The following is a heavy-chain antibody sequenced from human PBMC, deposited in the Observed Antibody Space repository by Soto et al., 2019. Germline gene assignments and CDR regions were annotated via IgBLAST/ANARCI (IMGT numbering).Heavy chain of an antibody. Sequence: GGSLRLSCAASGFTFSSYAMSWVRQAPGKGLEWVSAISGSGGSTYYADSVKGRFTISRDNSKNTLYLQMNSLRAEDTAVYYCAKSPGPSGIAARPEGGYYYYYMDVWGKGTTVTVSS. CDR2: ISGSGGST. D-gene: IGHD6-6*01. CDR3: AKSPGPSGIAARPEGGYYYYYMDV. J-gene: IGHJ6*03. CDR1: GFTFSSYA. V-gene: IGHV3-23*01.